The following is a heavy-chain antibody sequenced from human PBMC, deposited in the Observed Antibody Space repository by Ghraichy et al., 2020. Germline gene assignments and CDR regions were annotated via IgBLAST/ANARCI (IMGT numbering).Heavy chain of an antibody. CDR3: ASGSSSSFDY. J-gene: IGHJ4*02. CDR1: GFTFSSYS. Sequence: GESLNISCAASGFTFSSYSMNWVRQAPGKGLEWVSYISSSSSTIYYADSVKGRFTISRDNAKNSLYLQMKRLRDEDTAVYYCASGSSSSFDYWGQGTLVTVSS. CDR2: ISSSSSTI. V-gene: IGHV3-48*02. D-gene: IGHD6-6*01.